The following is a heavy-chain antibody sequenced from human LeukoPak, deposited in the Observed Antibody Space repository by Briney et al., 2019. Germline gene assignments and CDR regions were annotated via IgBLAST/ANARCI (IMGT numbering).Heavy chain of an antibody. CDR3: ARGRESSSWYDY. J-gene: IGHJ4*02. D-gene: IGHD6-13*01. Sequence: ASVKVSCKASGYTFTSYDINWVRQATGQGPEWMGWMNPNSGNTGYAQKFQGRVTITRNTSISTAYMELSSLRSEDTAVYYCARGRESSSWYDYWGQGTLVTVSS. CDR2: MNPNSGNT. V-gene: IGHV1-8*03. CDR1: GYTFTSYD.